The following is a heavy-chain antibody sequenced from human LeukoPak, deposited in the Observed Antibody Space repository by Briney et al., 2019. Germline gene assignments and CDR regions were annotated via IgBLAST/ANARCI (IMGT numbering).Heavy chain of an antibody. J-gene: IGHJ4*02. D-gene: IGHD2-2*01. V-gene: IGHV3-23*01. CDR2: ISGSGGST. Sequence: PGGSLRLSCAASGFTFSSYAMSWVRQAPGKGLEWVSAISGSGGSTYYADSVKGRFTISRDNSKNTLYLQMNSLRAEDTAVYYCAKVYCSSTSCYEYSTYSNWGQGTLVTVSS. CDR1: GFTFSSYA. CDR3: AKVYCSSTSCYEYSTYSN.